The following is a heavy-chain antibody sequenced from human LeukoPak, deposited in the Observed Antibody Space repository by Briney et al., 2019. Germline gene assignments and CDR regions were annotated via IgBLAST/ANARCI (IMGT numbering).Heavy chain of an antibody. CDR2: ISYTGNT. J-gene: IGHJ4*02. CDR1: GGSISNYY. CDR3: AGQGGYIAPLAL. Sequence: PSETLSLTCTVSGGSISNYYWSGMRQPPGKGLEWIGYISYTGNTNYNPSLKSRVTISVDTSQNQFSLKLSSVTAADTAVYYCAGQGGYIAPLALWGQGTLVTVSS. D-gene: IGHD6-13*01. V-gene: IGHV4-59*08.